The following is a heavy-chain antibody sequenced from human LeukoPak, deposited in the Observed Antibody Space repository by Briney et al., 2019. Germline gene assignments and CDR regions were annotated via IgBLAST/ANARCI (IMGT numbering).Heavy chain of an antibody. CDR2: IYNSGST. J-gene: IGHJ4*02. V-gene: IGHV4-59*11. CDR3: ARENSNSWYLDY. Sequence: SETLSLTCTVSGGSISTHYWSWIRQPPRKGLEWIGHIYNSGSTNYNPSLKSRVTISVDTYKNQFSLKLSSVTAADTAVYYCARENSNSWYLDYWGQGTLVNVSS. CDR1: GGSISTHY. D-gene: IGHD6-13*01.